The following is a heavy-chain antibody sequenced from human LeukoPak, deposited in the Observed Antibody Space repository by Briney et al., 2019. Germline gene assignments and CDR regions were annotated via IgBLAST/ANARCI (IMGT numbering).Heavy chain of an antibody. CDR2: ISPSGNT. CDR1: GYSISSASY. Sequence: PSETLSLTCAVSGYSISSASYWGWIRQPPGKGLEWIGSISPSGNTYYNPSLKSRISISLDTSKNQFSLKLTSMTAADTAFYYCARRAYSDLYFGYWGQGTLVTVSS. D-gene: IGHD4-11*01. CDR3: ARRAYSDLYFGY. V-gene: IGHV4-38-2*01. J-gene: IGHJ4*02.